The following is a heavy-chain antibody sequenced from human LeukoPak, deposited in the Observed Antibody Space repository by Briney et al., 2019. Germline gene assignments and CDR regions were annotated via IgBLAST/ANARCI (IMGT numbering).Heavy chain of an antibody. Sequence: PGGSLRLSCAASGFTFSSYAMSWVRQAPGKGLEWVSAFSGSGGSTYYADSVKGRFTISRDNAKNSLYLQMNSLRAEDTAVYYCARVPVLLWFGEVIGWFDPWGQGTLVTVSS. CDR1: GFTFSSYA. D-gene: IGHD3-10*01. CDR2: FSGSGGST. CDR3: ARVPVLLWFGEVIGWFDP. J-gene: IGHJ5*01. V-gene: IGHV3-23*01.